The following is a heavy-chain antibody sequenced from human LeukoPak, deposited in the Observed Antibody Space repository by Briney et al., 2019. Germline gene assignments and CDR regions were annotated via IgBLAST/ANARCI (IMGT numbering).Heavy chain of an antibody. CDR2: IKQTGNEK. D-gene: IGHD6-13*01. J-gene: IGHJ4*02. V-gene: IGHV3-7*01. CDR3: ARDKYSNSCFDY. CDR1: GFTFSDFW. Sequence: GGSLRLSCAASGFTFSDFWMTWVRQAPGKGLEWVANIKQTGNEKYYVDSVKGRFTISRDNAKNSVYLQMNSLGAEDTAVYYCARDKYSNSCFDYWGQGTLVTVSS.